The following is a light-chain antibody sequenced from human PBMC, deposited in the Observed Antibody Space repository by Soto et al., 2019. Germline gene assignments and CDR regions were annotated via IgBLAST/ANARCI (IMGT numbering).Light chain of an antibody. J-gene: IGLJ2*01. CDR2: QDT. V-gene: IGLV3-1*01. Sequence: SYELIQPPSVSVSPGQTASITCSGDNLGDKFVCWYQQKPGQSPVVIIYQDTKRPSGVPERFSGSNSGNTATLTISGSQAMDEADYYCQSWDSSTVVFGGGTKLTVL. CDR3: QSWDSSTVV. CDR1: NLGDKF.